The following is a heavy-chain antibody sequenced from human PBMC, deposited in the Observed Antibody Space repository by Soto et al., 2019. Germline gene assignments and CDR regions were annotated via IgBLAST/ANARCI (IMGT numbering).Heavy chain of an antibody. D-gene: IGHD2-2*01. J-gene: IGHJ6*02. CDR3: AREDRDRETGLVPAAIDGMDV. V-gene: IGHV1-69*08. Sequence: QVQLVQSGAEVKKPGSSVKVSCKASGGTFSRYSFTWVRQAPGHGLEWMGRIMPAFGIASYAQKFQGRVTITADESTSTAFMELSSLRSEDTAVYYCAREDRDRETGLVPAAIDGMDVWGQGTTVTVSS. CDR2: IMPAFGIA. CDR1: GGTFSRYS.